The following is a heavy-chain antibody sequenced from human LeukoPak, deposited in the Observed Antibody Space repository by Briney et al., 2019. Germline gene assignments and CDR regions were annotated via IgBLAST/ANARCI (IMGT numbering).Heavy chain of an antibody. CDR1: GYTFTSYY. CDR2: INPSGGST. D-gene: IGHD3-22*01. Sequence: GASVKVSCKASGYTFTSYYMHWVRQAPGQGLEWMGIINPSGGSTSYAQIFQGRVTKTRDTSTSTVYMELSSLRSEDAAMYYCARDLASSGYYWDWGQGTLVTVSS. V-gene: IGHV1-46*01. CDR3: ARDLASSGYYWD. J-gene: IGHJ4*02.